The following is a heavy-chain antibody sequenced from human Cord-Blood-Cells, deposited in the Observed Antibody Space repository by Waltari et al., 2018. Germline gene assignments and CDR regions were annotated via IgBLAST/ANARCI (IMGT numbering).Heavy chain of an antibody. CDR1: GFTFSSYS. V-gene: IGHV3-21*01. Sequence: EVQLVESGGGLVKPGGSLRLSCAASGFTFSSYSMNWVRQAPGKGLEWFSSISSSSSYIYYADSVKGRFTISRDNAKNSLYLQMNSLRAEDTAVYYCAREGGANGWFDPWGQGTLVTVSS. D-gene: IGHD1-26*01. CDR3: AREGGANGWFDP. CDR2: ISSSSSYI. J-gene: IGHJ5*02.